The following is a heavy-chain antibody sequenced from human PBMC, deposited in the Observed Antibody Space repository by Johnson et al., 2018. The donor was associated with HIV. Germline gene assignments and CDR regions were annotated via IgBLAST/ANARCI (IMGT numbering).Heavy chain of an antibody. CDR1: GFTFSSYA. D-gene: IGHD3-3*01. Sequence: QMQLVESGGGVVQPGRSLRLSCAASGFTFSSYAMHWVRQAPGKGLEWVAVISYDGSNQYYADSVKGRFTISRDNSKNTVFLQMNSLRAEDTALYYCARGCSVLQHLEWSFAAFDIWGQGTMVTVSS. CDR2: ISYDGSNQ. V-gene: IGHV3-30*04. J-gene: IGHJ3*02. CDR3: ARGCSVLQHLEWSFAAFDI.